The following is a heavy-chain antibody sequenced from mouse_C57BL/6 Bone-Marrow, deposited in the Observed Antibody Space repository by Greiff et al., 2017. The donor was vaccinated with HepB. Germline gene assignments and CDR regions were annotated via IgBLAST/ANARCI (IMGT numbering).Heavy chain of an antibody. CDR2: ISSGSSTI. Sequence: EVQLVESGGGLVKPGGSLKLSCAASGFTFSDYGMHWVRQAPEKGLEWVAYISSGSSTIYYADTVKGRFTISRDNAKNTLFLQMTSLRSEDTAMYYCARTFITTVVAFDYWGQGTTLTVSS. CDR1: GFTFSDYG. CDR3: ARTFITTVVAFDY. J-gene: IGHJ2*01. D-gene: IGHD1-1*01. V-gene: IGHV5-17*01.